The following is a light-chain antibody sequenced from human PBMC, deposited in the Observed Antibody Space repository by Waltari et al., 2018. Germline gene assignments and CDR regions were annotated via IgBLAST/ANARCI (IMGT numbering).Light chain of an antibody. CDR2: DDG. CDR3: QVWDRGSDHYV. V-gene: IGLV3-21*02. Sequence: SYELTQPPSVSVAPGQTARITCDGDKIGSKNVHWYQHKPGQAPVLVVYDDGDRPSGISERFSGANAGNTAALTISRVDAGDEAEYYCQVWDRGSDHYVFGTVTKVTVL. J-gene: IGLJ1*01. CDR1: KIGSKN.